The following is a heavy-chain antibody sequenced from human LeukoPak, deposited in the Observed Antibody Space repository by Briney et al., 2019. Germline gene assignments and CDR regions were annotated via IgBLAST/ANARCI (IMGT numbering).Heavy chain of an antibody. V-gene: IGHV1-46*01. CDR2: INPSGGST. Sequence: ASVKVSCKASGYTFTSYYMHWVRQAPGQGLEWMGIINPSGGSTSYAQKFQGRVTMTRDMSTSTVYMELSSLRSEDTAVYYCARDMVRGVIIGYYYYYMDVWGKGTTVTVSS. CDR3: ARDMVRGVIIGYYYYYMDV. CDR1: GYTFTSYY. D-gene: IGHD3-10*01. J-gene: IGHJ6*03.